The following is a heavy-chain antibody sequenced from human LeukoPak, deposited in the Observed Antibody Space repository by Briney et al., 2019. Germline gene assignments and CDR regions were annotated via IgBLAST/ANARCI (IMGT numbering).Heavy chain of an antibody. CDR2: INPNSGDT. CDR3: AREGEDSDNTNWFDP. D-gene: IGHD3-10*01. J-gene: IGHJ5*02. V-gene: IGHV1-2*02. Sequence: ASVKVSCKASGYTFTAYYMHWVRQAPGQGLEWMGWINPNSGDTNYAQKFQGRVTMTRDTSISTAYMELSSLRSDDMAVYYCAREGEDSDNTNWFDPWGQGTLVTVSS. CDR1: GYTFTAYY.